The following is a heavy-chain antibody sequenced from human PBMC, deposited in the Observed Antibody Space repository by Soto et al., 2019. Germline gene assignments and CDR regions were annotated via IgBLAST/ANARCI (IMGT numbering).Heavy chain of an antibody. V-gene: IGHV4-59*01. CDR1: GGSISNFY. CDR3: AREGRYCSSTSCYTNWFDP. Sequence: SETLSLTCTVSGGSISNFYWSWIRQPPGKGLEWIGYISYSGNTNYNPSLKSRVSISVDTSKNQLSLNLTSVTAADTAVYYCAREGRYCSSTSCYTNWFDPWGQGTLVTVSS. D-gene: IGHD2-2*02. CDR2: ISYSGNT. J-gene: IGHJ5*02.